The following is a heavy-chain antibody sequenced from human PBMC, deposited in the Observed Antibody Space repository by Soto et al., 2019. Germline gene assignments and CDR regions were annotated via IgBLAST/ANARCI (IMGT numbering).Heavy chain of an antibody. D-gene: IGHD2-2*01. CDR1: GFTFSNYG. J-gene: IGHJ4*02. CDR2: IWYDDSKK. V-gene: IGHV3-33*01. CDR3: ARDYCSTSSCYDY. Sequence: QVQLVESGGGVVQPGRSLRLSCIASGFTFSNYGIHWVRQAPGKGLEWVALIWYDDSKKYYADSVKGRFIISRDTSKNTVHLKMNSLRAEDTALYYCARDYCSTSSCYDYWGQGTRVIVSS.